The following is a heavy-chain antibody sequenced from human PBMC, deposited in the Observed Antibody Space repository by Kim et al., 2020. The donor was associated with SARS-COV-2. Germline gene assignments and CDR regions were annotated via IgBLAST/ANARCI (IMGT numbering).Heavy chain of an antibody. V-gene: IGHV3-74*01. CDR1: GFTFRSYW. CDR3: ASMRTGIAAAGYGRDV. CDR2: INFDGSST. D-gene: IGHD6-13*01. J-gene: IGHJ6*01. Sequence: GGSLRLSCAASGFTFRSYWMHWVRQAPGKGLVWVSRINFDGSSTNYADSVKGRFTISRDNAKNTLYLQMNSLRAEDTAVYYCASMRTGIAAAGYGRDVWG.